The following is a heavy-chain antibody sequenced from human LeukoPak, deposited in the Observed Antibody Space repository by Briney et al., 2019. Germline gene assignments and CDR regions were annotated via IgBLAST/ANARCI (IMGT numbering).Heavy chain of an antibody. CDR2: INPNSDGT. CDR3: ATNGDSSGYSY. CDR1: GYIFTGYY. V-gene: IGHV1-2*02. Sequence: ASVKVSCKASGYIFTGYYMHWVRQAPGQGLEWMGWINPNSDGTNYAQKFQGRVTMTRDTSISTAYMELSRLRSDDTAVYYCATNGDSSGYSYWGQGTLVTVSS. D-gene: IGHD3-22*01. J-gene: IGHJ4*02.